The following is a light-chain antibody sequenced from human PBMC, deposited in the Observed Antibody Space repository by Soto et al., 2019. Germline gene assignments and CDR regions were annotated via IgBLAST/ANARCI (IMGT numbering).Light chain of an antibody. J-gene: IGKJ2*01. V-gene: IGKV3-20*01. CDR3: QQYGSSSYT. CDR1: QSINRY. Sequence: EIVLTQSPGTLSLSPGDGATLSCRASQSINRYLAWYQQKPGQAPRLVIYLASNRATGIPDRFSGSGSGTDFTLTISRLEPEDFALYYCQQYGSSSYTFGQGTKVDIK. CDR2: LAS.